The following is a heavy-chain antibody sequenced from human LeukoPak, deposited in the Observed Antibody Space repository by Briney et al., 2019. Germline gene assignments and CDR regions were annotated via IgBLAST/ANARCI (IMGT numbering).Heavy chain of an antibody. D-gene: IGHD3-3*01. CDR2: IYTSGST. Sequence: SETLSLTCTVSGGSISSYYWSWIRQPAGKGLEWIGRIYTSGSTNYNPSLKSRVTMSVDTSKNQSSLKLSSVTAADTAVYYCARDMDFWSGYYKVWWFDPWGQGTLVTVSS. V-gene: IGHV4-4*07. J-gene: IGHJ5*02. CDR3: ARDMDFWSGYYKVWWFDP. CDR1: GGSISSYY.